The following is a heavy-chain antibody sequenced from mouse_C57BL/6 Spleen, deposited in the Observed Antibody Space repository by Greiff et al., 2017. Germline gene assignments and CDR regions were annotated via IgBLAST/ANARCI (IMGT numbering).Heavy chain of an antibody. J-gene: IGHJ1*03. CDR3: ARPYSYGSSPYWYFDV. V-gene: IGHV1-80*01. Sequence: QVQLQQSGAELVKPGASVKISCKASGYAFSSYWMNWVKQRPGKGLEWIGQIYPGDGDTNYNGKFKGKATLTADKSSSTAYMQLSSLTSEDSAVYFCARPYSYGSSPYWYFDVWGTGTTVTVSS. D-gene: IGHD1-1*01. CDR2: IYPGDGDT. CDR1: GYAFSSYW.